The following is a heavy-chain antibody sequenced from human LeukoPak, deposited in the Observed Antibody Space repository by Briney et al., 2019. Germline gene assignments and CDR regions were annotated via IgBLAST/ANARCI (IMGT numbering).Heavy chain of an antibody. CDR3: AKDISGGAAAGD. CDR1: GFTFDDYA. Sequence: GGSLRLSCAASGFTFDDYAMHWVRQAPGKGLEWVSGISWNSGSIGYADSVKGRFTISRDNAKNSLYLQMNSLRAEDTALYYCAKDISGGAAAGDWGQGTLVTVSS. J-gene: IGHJ4*02. V-gene: IGHV3-9*01. CDR2: ISWNSGSI. D-gene: IGHD6-13*01.